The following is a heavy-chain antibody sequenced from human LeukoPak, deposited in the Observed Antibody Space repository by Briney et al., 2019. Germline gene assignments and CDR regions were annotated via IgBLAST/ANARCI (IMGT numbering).Heavy chain of an antibody. J-gene: IGHJ4*02. CDR2: ISYDGSNK. Sequence: PGGSLRLSCAASGFTFSSYGMHWVRQAPGKGLEWVAVISYDGSNKYYADSVKGRFTISRDNSKNTLYLQMNSLRAEDTAVYYCAKDTVADYWGQGTLVTVSS. CDR1: GFTFSSYG. D-gene: IGHD6-19*01. CDR3: AKDTVADY. V-gene: IGHV3-30*18.